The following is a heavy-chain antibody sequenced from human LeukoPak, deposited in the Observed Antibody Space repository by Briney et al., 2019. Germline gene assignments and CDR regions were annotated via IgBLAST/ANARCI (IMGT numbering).Heavy chain of an antibody. D-gene: IGHD6-19*01. Sequence: PGGSLRLSCAASGFTFSSYAMSWVRQAPGKGLEWVSAISGSGGSTYYADSVKGRFTISRDNSKNTLYLQMNSLTAEDTAVYYCAAARREQWLRFDYWGQGTLVTVSS. CDR2: ISGSGGST. V-gene: IGHV3-23*01. CDR3: AAARREQWLRFDY. J-gene: IGHJ4*02. CDR1: GFTFSSYA.